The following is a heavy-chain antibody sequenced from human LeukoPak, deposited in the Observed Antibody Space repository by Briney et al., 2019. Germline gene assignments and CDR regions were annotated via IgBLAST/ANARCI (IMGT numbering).Heavy chain of an antibody. J-gene: IGHJ6*03. D-gene: IGHD3-3*01. CDR2: IIPISATA. V-gene: IGHV1-69*13. Sequence: GASVKVSCKASGYTFTSYAISWVRQAPGQGLEWMGGIIPISATANYAQKFQGRVTITADESTSTAYMELSSLRSEDTAVYYCARASYDFWSGPLYYYYMDVWGKGTTVTVSS. CDR3: ARASYDFWSGPLYYYYMDV. CDR1: GYTFTSYA.